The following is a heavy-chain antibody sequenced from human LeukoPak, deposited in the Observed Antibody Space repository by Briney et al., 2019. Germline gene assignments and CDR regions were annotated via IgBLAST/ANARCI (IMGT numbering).Heavy chain of an antibody. J-gene: IGHJ4*02. Sequence: GGSLRLSCAASGFTFSSYGMTWVRQAPGKGLEWVSAISGPGRTTYNADSVMGRFTISRDNSKNTLYLQMNSLRAEDTAVYYCATTYCSGASCAKRDFDYWGQGTLVTVSS. CDR2: ISGPGRTT. V-gene: IGHV3-23*01. CDR3: ATTYCSGASCAKRDFDY. CDR1: GFTFSSYG. D-gene: IGHD2-15*01.